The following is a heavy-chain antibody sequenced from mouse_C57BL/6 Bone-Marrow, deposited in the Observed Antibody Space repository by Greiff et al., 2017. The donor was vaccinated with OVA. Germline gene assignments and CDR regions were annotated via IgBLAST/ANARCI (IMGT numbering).Heavy chain of an antibody. J-gene: IGHJ2*01. CDR1: GFTIKDDY. V-gene: IGHV14-4*01. CDR2: IDPENGDT. Sequence: VQLQQSGAELVRPGASVKLSCTASGFTIKDDYMHWVKQRPEQGLEWIGWIDPENGDTEYASKFQGKATITADTSSNTSYLQLSSLTSEDTAVYYCTTYYGGSYAYWGQGTTLTVSS. D-gene: IGHD1-1*01. CDR3: TTYYGGSYAY.